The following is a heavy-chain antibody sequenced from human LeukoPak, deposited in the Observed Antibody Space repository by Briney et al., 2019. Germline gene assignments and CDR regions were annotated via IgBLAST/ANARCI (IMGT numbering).Heavy chain of an antibody. CDR2: IYYSGST. CDR1: GDSISSYY. D-gene: IGHD2-21*02. CDR3: ARGGAGNCVGACYLNWFDP. V-gene: IGHV4-59*01. J-gene: IGHJ5*02. Sequence: PSETLSLTCTVSGDSISSYYWSWIRQPPGKGLEWIGYIYYSGSTKYNPSLKSRVTISVDTSKNQFSLKLNSVTAADTAVYYCARGGAGNCVGACYLNWFDPWGQGTLVTVSS.